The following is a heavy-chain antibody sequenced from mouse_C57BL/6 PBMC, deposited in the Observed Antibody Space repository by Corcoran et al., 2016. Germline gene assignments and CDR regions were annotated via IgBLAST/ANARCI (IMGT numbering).Heavy chain of an antibody. J-gene: IGHJ2*01. CDR2: INPKNGGT. D-gene: IGHD1-1*01. Sequence: EVQLQQSGPELVKPGASVKISCKASGYTLTDYYMNWVKQSHGKSLEWIGDINPKNGGTNYNQRFKGKATLTVDKSSSTAFMELRSLTSEDSAVYYCARYDYYGCRDQWGQGTTLTVSS. V-gene: IGHV1-26*01. CDR3: ARYDYYGCRDQ. CDR1: GYTLTDYY.